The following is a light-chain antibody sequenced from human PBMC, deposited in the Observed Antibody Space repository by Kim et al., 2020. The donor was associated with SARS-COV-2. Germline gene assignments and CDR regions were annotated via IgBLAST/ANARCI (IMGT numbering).Light chain of an antibody. J-gene: IGLJ1*01. V-gene: IGLV3-19*01. CDR3: NSRDSSAQRSV. Sequence: SSELTQDPAVSVALGHTVRITCQGDSLRNYYASWYQQRPGQAPVLVIHGENNRPSGIPDRFSGSISGNTASLTITGAQAEDEADYYCNSRDSSAQRSVFG. CDR1: SLRNYY. CDR2: GEN.